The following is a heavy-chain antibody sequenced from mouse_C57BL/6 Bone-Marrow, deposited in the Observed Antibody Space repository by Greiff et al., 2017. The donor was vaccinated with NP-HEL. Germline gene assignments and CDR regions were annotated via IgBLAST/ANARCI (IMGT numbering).Heavy chain of an antibody. V-gene: IGHV1-62-2*01. CDR3: ARHEEPYGSSYVLYFDV. CDR1: VYTFTEYT. Sequence: QVQLQQSGAELVKPGASVKLSCKASVYTFTEYTIHWVKQRSGQGLEWIGWFYPGSGSIKYNEKFKDKATLTADKSSSTVYMELSRLTSEDSAVYFCARHEEPYGSSYVLYFDVWGTGTTVTVSS. D-gene: IGHD1-1*01. J-gene: IGHJ1*03. CDR2: FYPGSGSI.